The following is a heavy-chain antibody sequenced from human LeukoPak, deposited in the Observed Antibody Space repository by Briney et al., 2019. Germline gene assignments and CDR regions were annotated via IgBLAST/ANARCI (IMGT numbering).Heavy chain of an antibody. CDR3: ARVMVRGIIYFDY. J-gene: IGHJ4*02. Sequence: GGSLGLSCAASGFTFSDYYMSWIRQAPGKGLEWVSYISSSGSTIYYADSVKGRFTISRDNAKNSLYLQMNSLRAEDTAVYYCARVMVRGIIYFDYWGQGTLVTVSS. D-gene: IGHD3-10*01. CDR2: ISSSGSTI. CDR1: GFTFSDYY. V-gene: IGHV3-11*01.